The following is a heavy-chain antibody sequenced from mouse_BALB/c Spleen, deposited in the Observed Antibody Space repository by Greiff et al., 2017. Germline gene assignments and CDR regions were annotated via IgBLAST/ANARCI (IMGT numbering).Heavy chain of an antibody. CDR3: ARSDGSSSYYYAMDY. CDR2: INPSTGYT. J-gene: IGHJ4*01. D-gene: IGHD1-1*01. Sequence: VQLQQSGAELAKPGASVKMSCKASGYTFTSYWMHWVKQRPGQGLEWIGYINPSTGYTEYNQKFKDKATLTVDKSSSTAYMQLSSLTSEDSAVYYCARSDGSSSYYYAMDYWGQGTSVTVSS. CDR1: GYTFTSYW. V-gene: IGHV1-7*01.